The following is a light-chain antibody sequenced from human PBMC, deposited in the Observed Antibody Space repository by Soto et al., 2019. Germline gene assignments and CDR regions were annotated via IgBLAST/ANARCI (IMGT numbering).Light chain of an antibody. CDR2: GAS. CDR3: QQYNNWPLIT. CDR1: QSVSSSY. J-gene: IGKJ5*01. V-gene: IGKV3D-15*01. Sequence: EILLTQSPATLSLSPGERATLSCWASQSVSSSYLAWYQQKPGQAPRLLIYGASSRATGIPDRYSGSGSGTEFTLTISSLQSEDFAVYYCQQYNNWPLITFGQGTRLEI.